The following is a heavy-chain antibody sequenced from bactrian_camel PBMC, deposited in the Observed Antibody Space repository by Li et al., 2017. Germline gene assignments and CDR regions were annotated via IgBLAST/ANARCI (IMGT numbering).Heavy chain of an antibody. CDR2: TRGDGAFT. CDR3: AAAPKDPSGDCSYPPGYEGNY. V-gene: IGHV3S1*01. CDR1: GLTDSNFC. J-gene: IGHJ4*01. D-gene: IGHD3*01. Sequence: HVQLVESGGGSVQAGGSLRLSCTASGLTDSNFCMGWVRQAPGKGLEWVASTRGDGAFTDYADSAKGRFTISKDNAKNTLYLQMDNLEPEDSAMYYCAAAPKDPSGDCSYPPGYEGNYWGQGTQVTVS.